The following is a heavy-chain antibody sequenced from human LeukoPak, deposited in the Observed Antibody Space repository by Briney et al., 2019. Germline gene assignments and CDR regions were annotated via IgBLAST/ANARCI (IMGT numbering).Heavy chain of an antibody. CDR3: ARDRGSRSNSPYYFDY. V-gene: IGHV3-48*03. J-gene: IGHJ4*02. CDR1: GFTFSIYE. Sequence: GGSLRLSCAASGFTFSIYELHWVRQAPGKGLEWVSYISSSGGGIYYAHSVRGRFTISRDNAKNSLYLEMNSLRAEDTAIYYCARDRGSRSNSPYYFDYWGQGILVTVSS. D-gene: IGHD4-11*01. CDR2: ISSSGGGI.